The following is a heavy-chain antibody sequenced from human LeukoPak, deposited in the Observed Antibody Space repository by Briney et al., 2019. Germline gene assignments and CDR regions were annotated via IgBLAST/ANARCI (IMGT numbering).Heavy chain of an antibody. J-gene: IGHJ3*02. D-gene: IGHD6-19*01. CDR2: IYYSGST. Sequence: SGTLSLTCTVSGGSISSYYWNWIRQPPGKGLEWIGYIYYSGSTNYNPSLKSRVTISVDTSKNQFSLKLSSVTAADTAVYYCASLAVAGSYDAFDIWGQGTMVTVSS. CDR1: GGSISSYY. V-gene: IGHV4-59*08. CDR3: ASLAVAGSYDAFDI.